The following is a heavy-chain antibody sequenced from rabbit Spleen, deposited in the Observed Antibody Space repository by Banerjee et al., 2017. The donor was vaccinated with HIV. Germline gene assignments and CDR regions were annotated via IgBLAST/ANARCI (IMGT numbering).Heavy chain of an antibody. Sequence: QEQLVESGGGLVQPGGSLKLSCKASRFSFSSSDYICWVRQAPGKGLEWISCIAGSSSGFTYSATWATGRFTISKTSSTTVTLRMTSLTVADTATYFCARDTGSSFSSYGMDLWGPGPLVTVS. CDR2: IAGSSSGFT. V-gene: IGHV1S45*01. CDR1: RFSFSSSDY. J-gene: IGHJ6*01. CDR3: ARDTGSSFSSYGMDL. D-gene: IGHD8-1*01.